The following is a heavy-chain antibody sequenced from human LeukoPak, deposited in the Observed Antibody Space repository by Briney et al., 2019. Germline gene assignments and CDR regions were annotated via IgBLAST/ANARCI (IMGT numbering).Heavy chain of an antibody. CDR3: ARGGYVDLNGDWFDP. D-gene: IGHD5-12*01. V-gene: IGHV4-31*03. Sequence: SQTLSLTCTVSGGSISSGGYYWSWIRQHPGKGLEWIGYIYYSGSTNYNPSLKSRVTISVDTSKNQFSLKLSSVTAADTAVYYCARGGYVDLNGDWFDPWGQGTLVTVSS. CDR2: IYYSGST. J-gene: IGHJ5*02. CDR1: GGSISSGGYY.